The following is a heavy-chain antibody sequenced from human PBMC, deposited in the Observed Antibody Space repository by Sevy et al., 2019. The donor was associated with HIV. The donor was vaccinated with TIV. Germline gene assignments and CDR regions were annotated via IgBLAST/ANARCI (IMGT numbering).Heavy chain of an antibody. Sequence: SETLSLTCTVSDGSVSSGSYYWSWIRQPPGKGLEWIGYIYYSGSTNYNPSLKSRVTISVDTSKNQFSLKLSSVTAADTAVYYCARDRGDIVVVPAAIGGFDPWGQGTLVTVSS. V-gene: IGHV4-61*01. CDR3: ARDRGDIVVVPAAIGGFDP. D-gene: IGHD2-2*02. CDR1: DGSVSSGSYY. J-gene: IGHJ5*02. CDR2: IYYSGST.